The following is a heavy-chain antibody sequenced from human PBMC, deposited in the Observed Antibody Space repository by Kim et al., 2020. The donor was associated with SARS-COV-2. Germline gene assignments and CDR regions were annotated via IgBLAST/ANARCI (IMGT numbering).Heavy chain of an antibody. CDR3: AKDLAVSNRAYFFSS. J-gene: IGHJ4*02. Sequence: AESVKGRFTTSRDNSKNTVYLEMNSLRADDTAVEYCAKDLAVSNRAYFFSSWGQGTLVTVSS. D-gene: IGHD4-4*01. V-gene: IGHV3-23*01.